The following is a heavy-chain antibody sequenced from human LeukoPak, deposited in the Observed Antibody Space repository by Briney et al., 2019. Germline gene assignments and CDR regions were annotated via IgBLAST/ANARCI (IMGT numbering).Heavy chain of an antibody. CDR1: VFTFSSYE. J-gene: IGHJ6*02. Sequence: GGSLRLSCAASVFTFSSYEMNWVRQAPGKGLEWVSYISSSGSTIYYADSVKGRFTISRDNAKNLLYLQMNSLRAEGTAVYYCARDHLYEPPYYYGMDVWGQGTTVTVSS. CDR3: ARDHLYEPPYYYGMDV. CDR2: ISSSGSTI. V-gene: IGHV3-48*03. D-gene: IGHD2/OR15-2a*01.